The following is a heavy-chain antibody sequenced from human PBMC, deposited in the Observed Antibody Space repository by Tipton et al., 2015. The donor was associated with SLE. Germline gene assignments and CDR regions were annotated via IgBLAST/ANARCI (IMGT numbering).Heavy chain of an antibody. CDR2: IYSGGST. CDR3: AKMGCSGWYGY. Sequence: SLRLSCAASGFTFSSYAMSWVRQAPGKGLEWVSVIYSGGSTYYADSVKGRFTISRDNSKNTLYLQMNSLRAEDTAVYYCAKMGCSGWYGYWGQGTLVTVSS. CDR1: GFTFSSYA. D-gene: IGHD6-19*01. J-gene: IGHJ4*02. V-gene: IGHV3-23*03.